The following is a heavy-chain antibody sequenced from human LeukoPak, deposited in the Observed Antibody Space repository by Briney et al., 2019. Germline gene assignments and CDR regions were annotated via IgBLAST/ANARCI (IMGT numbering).Heavy chain of an antibody. CDR2: IKSKTDGGTT. CDR1: GFTFSNAW. V-gene: IGHV3-15*01. CDR3: TTFYGDYGPYYYYMDV. Sequence: GGSLRLSCAASGFTFSNAWMSWVRQAPGKGLEWVGRIKSKTDGGTTDYAAPVKGRFTISRDDSKNTLYLQMNSLKTEDTAVYYCTTFYGDYGPYYYYMDVWGKGTTVTVSS. J-gene: IGHJ6*03. D-gene: IGHD4-17*01.